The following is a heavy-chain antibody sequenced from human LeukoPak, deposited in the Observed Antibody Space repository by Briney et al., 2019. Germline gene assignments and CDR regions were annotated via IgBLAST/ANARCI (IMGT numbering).Heavy chain of an antibody. CDR2: INHSGST. J-gene: IGHJ5*02. Sequence: PSETLSLTCTVSGGSISTSNYYWGWIRQPPGKGLEWIGEINHSGSTNYNPSLKSRVAMSVDTSKSQCSLNLSSVTAADTAVYYCAKGRPIFGVVITRPWFDPWGQGTLVTVSS. V-gene: IGHV4-39*07. CDR3: AKGRPIFGVVITRPWFDP. CDR1: GGSISTSNYY. D-gene: IGHD3-3*01.